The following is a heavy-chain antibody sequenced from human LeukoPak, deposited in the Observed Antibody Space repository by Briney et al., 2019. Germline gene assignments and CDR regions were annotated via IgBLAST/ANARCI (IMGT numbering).Heavy chain of an antibody. Sequence: SETLSLTCTVSGGSISSGSYYWSWIRQPAGKGLEWIGRIYTSGSTNYNPSLKSRATISVDTSKNQFSLKLSSVTAADTAVYYCARAHGYSYGHFDYWGQGTLVTVSS. CDR1: GGSISSGSYY. D-gene: IGHD5-18*01. CDR2: IYTSGST. J-gene: IGHJ4*02. CDR3: ARAHGYSYGHFDY. V-gene: IGHV4-61*02.